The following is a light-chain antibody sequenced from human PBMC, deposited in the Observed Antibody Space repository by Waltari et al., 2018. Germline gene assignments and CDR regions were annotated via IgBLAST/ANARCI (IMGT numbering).Light chain of an antibody. V-gene: IGLV1-40*01. CDR2: GNS. CDR1: SPNLGASSD. CDR3: QSYDSSLSGSKV. Sequence: QSVLTQPPSVSGAPGQRVTISCTGSSPNLGASSDVPWYQQLPGTAPKLLIYGNSNRPSGVPDRFSGSKSGTSASLAITGLQAEDEADYYCQSYDSSLSGSKVFGGGTKLTVL. J-gene: IGLJ3*02.